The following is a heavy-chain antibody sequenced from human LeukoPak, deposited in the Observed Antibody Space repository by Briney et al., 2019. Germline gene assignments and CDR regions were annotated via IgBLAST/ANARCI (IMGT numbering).Heavy chain of an antibody. Sequence: ASVKVSCKASGYTFTSYGISWVRQAPGQGLEWMGWISAYNGNTNYAQKLQGRVTMTTDTSTSTAYMELSSLRSEDTAVYYCARGDAGYSYGTFDYWGQGTLVTVSS. J-gene: IGHJ4*02. CDR2: ISAYNGNT. CDR3: ARGDAGYSYGTFDY. V-gene: IGHV1-18*01. CDR1: GYTFTSYG. D-gene: IGHD5-18*01.